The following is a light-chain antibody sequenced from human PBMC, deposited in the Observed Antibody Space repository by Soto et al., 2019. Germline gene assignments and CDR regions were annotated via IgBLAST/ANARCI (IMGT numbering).Light chain of an antibody. J-gene: IGKJ1*01. Sequence: DIQITQSPSTLSASVANRVTITCRASQTISSWLAWYQQKEGKAPRLLIYKASTLKSGVPSRFSGSGYGTEFTLTISSLQPDDFATYYCQHYNSYSEAFGQGTKVDIK. CDR1: QTISSW. CDR3: QHYNSYSEA. CDR2: KAS. V-gene: IGKV1-5*03.